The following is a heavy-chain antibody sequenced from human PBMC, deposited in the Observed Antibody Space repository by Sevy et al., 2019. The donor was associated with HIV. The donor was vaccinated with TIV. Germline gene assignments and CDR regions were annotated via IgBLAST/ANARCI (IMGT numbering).Heavy chain of an antibody. D-gene: IGHD5-12*01. V-gene: IGHV1-8*01. Sequence: ASVKVSCKASGYTFTSYGINWVRQATGQGLEWMGWMNPNSGNTGYAQKFQGRVTMTRNTSISTAYMELSSLRSEDTAVYYCATFSSGYDYYYGMDVWGQGTTVTVSS. J-gene: IGHJ6*02. CDR1: GYTFTSYG. CDR3: ATFSSGYDYYYGMDV. CDR2: MNPNSGNT.